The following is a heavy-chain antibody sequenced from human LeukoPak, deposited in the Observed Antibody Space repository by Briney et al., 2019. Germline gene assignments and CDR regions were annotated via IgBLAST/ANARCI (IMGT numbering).Heavy chain of an antibody. CDR2: ISDDGRNK. J-gene: IGHJ4*02. CDR3: AKRPSDYGDYVTYFDY. V-gene: IGHV3-30*18. CDR1: GFSFISYG. Sequence: GGSLRLSCAASGFSFISYGMHWVRQAPGKGLEWVGVISDDGRNKKYADSVKGRFTISRDNSKDTLYLQMNSLRDEDTAVYCCAKRPSDYGDYVTYFDYWGQGTLVTVSS. D-gene: IGHD4-17*01.